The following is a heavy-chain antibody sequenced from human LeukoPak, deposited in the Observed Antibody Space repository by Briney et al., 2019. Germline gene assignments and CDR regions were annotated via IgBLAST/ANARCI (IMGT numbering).Heavy chain of an antibody. CDR1: GFTFSSYA. V-gene: IGHV3-23*01. Sequence: GGSLRLSCAASGFTFSSYAMSWVRQAPGKGLEWVSAISGSGGSTYYADSVKGRFTISRDNSKNTLYLQMNSLRVEDTAVYYCAKDLRYSSGWGPFDYWGQGTLVTVSS. CDR2: ISGSGGST. D-gene: IGHD6-19*01. CDR3: AKDLRYSSGWGPFDY. J-gene: IGHJ4*02.